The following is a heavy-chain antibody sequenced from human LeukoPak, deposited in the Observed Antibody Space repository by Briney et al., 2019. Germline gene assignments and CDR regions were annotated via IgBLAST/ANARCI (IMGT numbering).Heavy chain of an antibody. CDR1: GYSISSGYY. V-gene: IGHV4-38-2*02. D-gene: IGHD6-6*01. J-gene: IGHJ5*02. Sequence: SETLSLTCTVSGYSISSGYYWGWIRQPPGKGLEWIGSIYHSGSTYYNPSLKSRVTISVDTSKNQFSLKLSSVTAADTAVYYCARAGIAARPGWFDPWGQGTLVTVSS. CDR2: IYHSGST. CDR3: ARAGIAARPGWFDP.